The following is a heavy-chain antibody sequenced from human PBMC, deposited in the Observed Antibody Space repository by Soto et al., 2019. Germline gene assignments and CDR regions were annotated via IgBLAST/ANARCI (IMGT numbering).Heavy chain of an antibody. D-gene: IGHD1-1*01. J-gene: IGHJ4*02. Sequence: EVQLVESGGGLVKPGGSLRLSCAASGFTFSSYSMSWVRQAPGKGLEWVSSISGTSTYIYYADSVRGRFTISRDNAKNSLYLQMNGLRAEDTAVYYCARGAPTGTLDDFDYWGQGTLVTVSS. V-gene: IGHV3-21*01. CDR2: ISGTSTYI. CDR3: ARGAPTGTLDDFDY. CDR1: GFTFSSYS.